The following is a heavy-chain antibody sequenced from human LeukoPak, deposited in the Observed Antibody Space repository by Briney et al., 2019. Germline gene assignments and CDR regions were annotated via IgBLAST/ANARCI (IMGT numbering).Heavy chain of an antibody. CDR3: VRNMVRGVVYFDS. Sequence: GGPLRLSCAASGFTFSDYWMHWVRQTPGKGLVWVSRISYDGGGTNYAESVKGRFTISRDNAKNTLYLQMNSLRVEDTAVYYCVRNMVRGVVYFDSWGQGALVTVSS. V-gene: IGHV3-74*01. D-gene: IGHD3-10*01. J-gene: IGHJ4*02. CDR1: GFTFSDYW. CDR2: ISYDGGGT.